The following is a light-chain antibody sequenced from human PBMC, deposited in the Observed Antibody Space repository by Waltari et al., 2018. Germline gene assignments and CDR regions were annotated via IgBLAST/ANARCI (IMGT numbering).Light chain of an antibody. Sequence: EIVMTQSPATLSVSPGERATLPCRASQSISSTLAWYQHKPGQAPRPLIYGASTRATGIPARFSGSASGTEFTLTISSVQSEDFAVYYCHHYNQWPYTFGQGTKLEIK. CDR1: QSISST. J-gene: IGKJ2*01. V-gene: IGKV3-15*01. CDR3: HHYNQWPYT. CDR2: GAS.